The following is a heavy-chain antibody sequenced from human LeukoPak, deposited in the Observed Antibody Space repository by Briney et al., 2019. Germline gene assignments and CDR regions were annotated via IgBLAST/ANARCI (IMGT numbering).Heavy chain of an antibody. D-gene: IGHD2/OR15-2a*01. CDR1: GNTFTDLS. V-gene: IGHV1-24*01. CDR2: FDPEDVET. Sequence: GASVKVSCKVSGNTFTDLSMNWVRQAPGKGLEWMGGFDPEDVETIYAQKFQGGVTMTEDTSTETAYMELTSLRPEDTAVYYCATDFYRGRQFDYWGQGTLVTVSS. J-gene: IGHJ4*02. CDR3: ATDFYRGRQFDY.